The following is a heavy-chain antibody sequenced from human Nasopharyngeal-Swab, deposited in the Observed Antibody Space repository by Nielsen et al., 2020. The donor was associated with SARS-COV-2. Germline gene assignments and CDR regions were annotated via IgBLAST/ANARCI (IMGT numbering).Heavy chain of an antibody. CDR1: GSRFTSYW. D-gene: IGHD4-17*01. CDR2: IDPGDSYT. CDR3: AIPTVTTDY. V-gene: IGHV5-10-1*01. J-gene: IGHJ4*02. Sequence: GESLKISCQGSGSRFTSYWISWVRQMPGKGLEWMGRIDPGDSYTNYSPSFQGHVTISADKSISTAYLQWSSLKASDTAMYYCAIPTVTTDYWGQGTLVTVSS.